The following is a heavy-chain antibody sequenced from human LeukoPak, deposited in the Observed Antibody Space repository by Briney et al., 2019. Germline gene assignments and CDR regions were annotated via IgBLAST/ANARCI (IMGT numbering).Heavy chain of an antibody. J-gene: IGHJ4*02. CDR2: MNPNSGNT. CDR1: GYTFTNYD. V-gene: IGHV1-8*01. CDR3: ARVSLGYCSGGTCYFQDH. Sequence: ASVKVSCKASGYTFTNYDINWVRRATGQGLEWMGWMNPNSGNTGYAQKFQGRVTMTRSTSISTAYMELSSLTSEDTAVYYCARVSLGYCSGGTCYFQDHWGQGTLVTVSS. D-gene: IGHD2-15*01.